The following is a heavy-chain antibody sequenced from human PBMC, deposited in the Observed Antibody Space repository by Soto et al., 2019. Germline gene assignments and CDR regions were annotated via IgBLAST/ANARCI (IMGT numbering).Heavy chain of an antibody. CDR1: GFTFSDYY. V-gene: IGHV3-11*05. CDR3: ARVPKNTAMTSFDY. D-gene: IGHD5-18*01. CDR2: ISSSSSDT. Sequence: GSLRLSCEVSGFTFSDYYMSWIRQAPGKGLEWVSHISSSSSDTNYADSVKGRFTISRDNAKNSLYLQMNSLRAEDTAVYYCARVPKNTAMTSFDYWGQGTLVTVSS. J-gene: IGHJ4*02.